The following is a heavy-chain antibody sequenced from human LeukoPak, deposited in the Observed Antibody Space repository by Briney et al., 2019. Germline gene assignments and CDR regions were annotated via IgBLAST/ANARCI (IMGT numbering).Heavy chain of an antibody. CDR2: ISAYNGNT. D-gene: IGHD5-24*01. J-gene: IGHJ6*03. CDR3: ARGRQEMATMYYYYYYMDV. CDR1: GYTFTNYG. Sequence: ASVKVSCKASGYTFTNYGINWVRQAPGQGLEWMGWISAYNGNTNYAQKLQGRVTMTTDTSTSTAYMELRSLRSDDTAVYYCARGRQEMATMYYYYYYMDVWGKGTTVTISS. V-gene: IGHV1-18*01.